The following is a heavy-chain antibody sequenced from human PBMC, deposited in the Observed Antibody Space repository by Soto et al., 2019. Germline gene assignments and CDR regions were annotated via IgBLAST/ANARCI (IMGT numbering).Heavy chain of an antibody. CDR2: ISAYNGNT. J-gene: IGHJ4*02. D-gene: IGHD3-16*02. CDR1: GYTFTSYG. Sequence: ASVKVSCKASGYTFTSYGISWVRQAPGQGLEWMGWISAYNGNTNYAQKPQGRVTMTTDTSTSTAYMELRSLRSDDTAVYYFARTHMDAMITFGGVIANYFDYWGQGTLVTVSS. CDR3: ARTHMDAMITFGGVIANYFDY. V-gene: IGHV1-18*01.